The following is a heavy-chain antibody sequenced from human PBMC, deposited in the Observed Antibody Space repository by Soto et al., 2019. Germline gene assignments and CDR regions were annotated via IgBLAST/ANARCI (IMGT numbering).Heavy chain of an antibody. V-gene: IGHV3-30-3*01. D-gene: IGHD5-18*01. CDR1: RFTFNLDA. CDR3: ARDPRWLQLDLDY. Sequence: SICCASCRFTFNLDAMHGVLKTKDKGLEWVAIISYDGSYKYYVDSVKGRFTISRDNSKKTHYLQMNRLRAEDTAVYYFARDPRWLQLDLDYWGQGTLVPVSS. CDR2: ISYDGSYK. J-gene: IGHJ4*02.